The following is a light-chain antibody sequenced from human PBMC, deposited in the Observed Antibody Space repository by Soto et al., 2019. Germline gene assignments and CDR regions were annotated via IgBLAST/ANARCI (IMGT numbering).Light chain of an antibody. Sequence: ALTQPPSASGSPGQSVTISCTGTSSDVGGYNFVSWYQQHPGKAPKLMIYDVTERPSGVPDRFSGSKSGNTASLTVSGLQGEYEADYYCASYAGSNIPVLFGGGTKLTVL. CDR1: SSDVGGYNF. J-gene: IGLJ2*01. CDR2: DVT. CDR3: ASYAGSNIPVL. V-gene: IGLV2-8*01.